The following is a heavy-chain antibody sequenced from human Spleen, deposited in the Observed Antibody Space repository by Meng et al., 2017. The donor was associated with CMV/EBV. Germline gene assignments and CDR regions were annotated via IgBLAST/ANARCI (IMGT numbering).Heavy chain of an antibody. Sequence: GESLKISCAASGFTFNSYGMHWVRQAPGKGLEWVAVICYDGSNKYYADSVKGRFTISRDNSKNTLYLQMNSLRAEDTAVYYCARDFWSGYYYYYYGMDVWGQGTTVTVSS. CDR3: ARDFWSGYYYYYYGMDV. V-gene: IGHV3-30*19. D-gene: IGHD3-3*01. CDR1: GFTFNSYG. J-gene: IGHJ6*02. CDR2: ICYDGSNK.